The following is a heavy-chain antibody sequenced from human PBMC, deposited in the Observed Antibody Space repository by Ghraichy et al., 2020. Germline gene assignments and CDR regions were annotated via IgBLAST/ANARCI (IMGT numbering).Heavy chain of an antibody. CDR1: GFTFSSYS. CDR2: ISSSSSTI. J-gene: IGHJ4*02. D-gene: IGHD3-9*01. V-gene: IGHV3-48*02. CDR3: ARDWDILTGYYPWGAPLDY. Sequence: GGSLRLSCAASGFTFSSYSMNWVRQAPGKGLEWVSYISSSSSTIYYADSVKGRFTISRDNAKNSLYLQMNSLRDEDTAVYYCARDWDILTGYYPWGAPLDYWGQGTLVTVSS.